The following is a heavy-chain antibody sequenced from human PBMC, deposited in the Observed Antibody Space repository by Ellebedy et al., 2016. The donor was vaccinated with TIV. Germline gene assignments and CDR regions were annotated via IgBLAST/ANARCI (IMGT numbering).Heavy chain of an antibody. CDR2: VSYDGSSN. CDR3: STVEWYRSEY. J-gene: IGHJ4*02. D-gene: IGHD3-3*01. CDR1: GFTFSSYG. Sequence: GGSLRLSCAASGFTFSSYGMHWVRQAPGKGLEWVALVSYDGSSNYYADSVKGRFTISRDNAKNSLYLQMNSLRAEDTAIYYCSTVEWYRSEYWGQGSLVTVSS. V-gene: IGHV3-30*03.